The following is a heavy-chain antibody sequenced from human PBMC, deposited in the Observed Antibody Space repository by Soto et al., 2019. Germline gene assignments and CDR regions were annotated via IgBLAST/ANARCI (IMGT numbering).Heavy chain of an antibody. CDR1: GYSFTSYD. CDR3: ARGSPYYDILTGYFYPYYYYYYMDV. CDR2: MNPNSGNT. V-gene: IGHV1-8*01. J-gene: IGHJ6*03. Sequence: ASLKVSCKASGYSFTSYDINWVRQATGQGLEWMGWMNPNSGNTGYAQKFQGRVTMTRNTSISTAYMELSSLRSEDTAVYYCARGSPYYDILTGYFYPYYYYYYMDVWGKGTTVTVSS. D-gene: IGHD3-9*01.